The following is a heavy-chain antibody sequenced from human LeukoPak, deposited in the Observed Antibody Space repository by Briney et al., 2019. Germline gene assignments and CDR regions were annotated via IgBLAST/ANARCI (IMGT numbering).Heavy chain of an antibody. V-gene: IGHV1-2*02. CDR1: GYTFTGYY. CDR2: INPNSGGT. Sequence: GASVKVSCKASGYTFTGYYMHWVRQAPGQGLERMGWINPNSGGTNYAQKFQGRVTMTRDTSISTAYMELSRLRSDDTAVYYCARGPYSYGYGSDYWGQGTLVTVSS. D-gene: IGHD5-18*01. CDR3: ARGPYSYGYGSDY. J-gene: IGHJ4*02.